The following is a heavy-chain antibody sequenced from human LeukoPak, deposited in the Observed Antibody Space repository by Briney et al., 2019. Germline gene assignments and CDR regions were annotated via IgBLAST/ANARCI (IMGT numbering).Heavy chain of an antibody. Sequence: SETLSLTCAIYGGSFTGYYWSWIRQPPGKGLEWIGYIYYSGSTNYNPSLKSRVTISVDTSKNQFSLKLSSVTAADTAVYYCARGYSYGYARGAFDIWGQGTMVTVSS. V-gene: IGHV4-59*01. CDR2: IYYSGST. CDR3: ARGYSYGYARGAFDI. D-gene: IGHD5-18*01. CDR1: GGSFTGYY. J-gene: IGHJ3*02.